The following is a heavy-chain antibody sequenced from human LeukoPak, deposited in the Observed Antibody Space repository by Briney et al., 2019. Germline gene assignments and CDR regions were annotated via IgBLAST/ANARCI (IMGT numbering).Heavy chain of an antibody. Sequence: GASVKVSCKASGYTFTSYDINWVRQATGQGLEWTGWMNPNSGNTDYAPKFQGRVTMTRNTSITTAYMELSSLRSEDTAVYYCARAQRYCAGTSCYAPVAYWGQGTLVTVSS. V-gene: IGHV1-8*01. CDR2: MNPNSGNT. CDR3: ARAQRYCAGTSCYAPVAY. CDR1: GYTFTSYD. J-gene: IGHJ4*02. D-gene: IGHD2-2*01.